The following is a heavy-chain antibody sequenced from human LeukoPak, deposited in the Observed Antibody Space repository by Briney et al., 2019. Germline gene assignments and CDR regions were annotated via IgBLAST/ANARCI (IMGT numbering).Heavy chain of an antibody. CDR2: IKQDGSEK. D-gene: IGHD1-26*01. CDR1: GFTFSRYW. CDR3: AREWDSGWGGTYFDN. V-gene: IGHV3-7*01. J-gene: IGHJ4*02. Sequence: GGSRRLSCAAPGFTFSRYWMTWVRQPPGKGLEWVANIKQDGSEKFYADSLKGRLIISRDNAKSSLYLQVNSLTVEDTAVYYCAREWDSGWGGTYFDNWGQGTLVTVSS.